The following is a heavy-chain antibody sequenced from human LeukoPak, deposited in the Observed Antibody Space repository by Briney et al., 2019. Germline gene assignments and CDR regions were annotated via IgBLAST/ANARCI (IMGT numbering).Heavy chain of an antibody. J-gene: IGHJ4*02. CDR1: GFIFNNYA. CDR2: ISDSGGGT. Sequence: GGSLRLSCAASGFIFNNYAMNWVRQAPGKGLEWVSGISDSGGGTFYADSVKGRFTISRDNSKNTLYLQMNSLRAEDTAVYYCAKDVEPTSGYYRVAFDYWGQGTLVTVSS. D-gene: IGHD3-22*01. CDR3: AKDVEPTSGYYRVAFDY. V-gene: IGHV3-23*01.